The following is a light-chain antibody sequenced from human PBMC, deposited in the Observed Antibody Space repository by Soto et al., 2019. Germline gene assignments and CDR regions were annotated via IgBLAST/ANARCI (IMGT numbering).Light chain of an antibody. CDR2: EVS. CDR3: SSYTSSSSVV. V-gene: IGLV2-14*01. CDR1: SSDVGGYNY. J-gene: IGLJ2*01. Sequence: QSVLTQPASVSGSPGQSITISCTGTSSDVGGYNYVSWYQQHPGKAPKLMIYEVSNRPSGVSNRFSASKSGNTVSLTISGLQAEDEADYYCSSYTSSSSVVFGGGTKLTVL.